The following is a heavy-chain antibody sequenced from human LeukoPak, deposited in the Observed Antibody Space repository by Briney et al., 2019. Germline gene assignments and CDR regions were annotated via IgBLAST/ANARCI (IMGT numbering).Heavy chain of an antibody. CDR1: GFTFSDYY. J-gene: IGHJ5*02. CDR2: IYYSGST. V-gene: IGHV4-59*08. CDR3: ARQADWFDP. D-gene: IGHD6-25*01. Sequence: GSLRLSCAASGFTFSDYYMSWIRQAPGKGLEWIGYIYYSGSTNYNPSLKSRVTISVDTSKNQFSLKLSSVTAADTAVYYCARQADWFDPWGQGTLVTVSS.